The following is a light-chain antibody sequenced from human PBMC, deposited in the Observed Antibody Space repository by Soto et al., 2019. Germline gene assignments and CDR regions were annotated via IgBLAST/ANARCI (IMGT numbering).Light chain of an antibody. Sequence: DIQMTQSPSSLSASVGDRVTITCRASQGIRNDLGWYQQKPGKAPKLLIHDVSSLESGVPSRFTGSGSGTEFTLTISSLQPDDSATYYCQQCNTFWTFGQGTKVDIK. J-gene: IGKJ1*01. V-gene: IGKV1-17*01. CDR3: QQCNTFWT. CDR1: QGIRND. CDR2: DVS.